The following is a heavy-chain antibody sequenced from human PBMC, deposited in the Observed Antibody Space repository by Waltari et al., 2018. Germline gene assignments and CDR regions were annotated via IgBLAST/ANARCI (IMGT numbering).Heavy chain of an antibody. Sequence: QVQLVQSGAEVKKPGASVKVSCKVSGYTLPELSMHCVRQAPGKGLAWMGGFDPEDGETIYAQKFQGRVTMTEDTSTDTAYMELSSLRSEDTAVYYCATAGYYDSSGYYYTADWFDPWGQGTLVTVSS. J-gene: IGHJ5*02. V-gene: IGHV1-24*01. CDR3: ATAGYYDSSGYYYTADWFDP. CDR2: FDPEDGET. D-gene: IGHD3-22*01. CDR1: GYTLPELS.